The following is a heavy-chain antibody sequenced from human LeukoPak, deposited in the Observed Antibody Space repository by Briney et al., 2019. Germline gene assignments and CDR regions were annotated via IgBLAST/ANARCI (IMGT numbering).Heavy chain of an antibody. D-gene: IGHD2-8*01. J-gene: IGHJ4*02. CDR1: GFTVSSNF. CDR2: TYSGGST. CDR3: ARGSRNVYFDY. V-gene: IGHV3-66*02. Sequence: GGSLRLSCAASGFTVSSNFMSWVRQAPGKGLEWVSVTYSGGSTYYADSVKGRFTISGGNSKNTLYLQMNSLRPEDTAVYYCARGSRNVYFDYWGQGTLVTVSS.